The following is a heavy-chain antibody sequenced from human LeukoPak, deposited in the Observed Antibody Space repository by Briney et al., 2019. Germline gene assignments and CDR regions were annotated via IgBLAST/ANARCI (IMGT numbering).Heavy chain of an antibody. Sequence: SETLSLTCTVSGGSISSHYWSWIRQPPGKGLEWIGCIYYSGSTNYNPSLKSRVTISVDTSKNQFSLKLSSVTAADTAVYYCARRGSRRETYYYYYYYMDVWGKGTTVTVSS. D-gene: IGHD2-2*01. CDR3: ARRGSRRETYYYYYYYMDV. V-gene: IGHV4-59*11. CDR1: GGSISSHY. J-gene: IGHJ6*03. CDR2: IYYSGST.